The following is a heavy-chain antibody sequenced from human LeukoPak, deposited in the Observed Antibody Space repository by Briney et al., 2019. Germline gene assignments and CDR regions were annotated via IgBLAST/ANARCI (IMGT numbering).Heavy chain of an antibody. CDR3: AKDPTYGYPWYLDY. Sequence: PGGSLRLSCAASGFTFRNYGMHWVRQASGKGLEWVAVISFDGSNKKYADSVKGRFTISRDNSKNTLNLQMNSLRAEDTAVYYCAKDPTYGYPWYLDYWGQGTQVTVSS. D-gene: IGHD5-18*01. J-gene: IGHJ4*02. CDR2: ISFDGSNK. CDR1: GFTFRNYG. V-gene: IGHV3-30*18.